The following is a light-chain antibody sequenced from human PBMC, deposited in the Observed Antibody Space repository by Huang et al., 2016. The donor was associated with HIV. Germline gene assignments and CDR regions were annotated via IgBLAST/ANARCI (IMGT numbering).Light chain of an antibody. V-gene: IGKV1-39*01. CDR3: QQSYGIPRT. CDR1: QNISKY. CDR2: GNS. J-gene: IGKJ2*01. Sequence: DIQMTQSPSSLSASVGDTVLITCRASQNISKYLNWYQQVPGRAPKLLIYGNSNFQRGVSLMRFSGRASGTDFTLTITSLQPEDAATYFCQQSYGIPRTFGLGT.